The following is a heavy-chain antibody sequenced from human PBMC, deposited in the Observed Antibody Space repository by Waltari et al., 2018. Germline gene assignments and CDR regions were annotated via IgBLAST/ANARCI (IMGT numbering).Heavy chain of an antibody. J-gene: IGHJ3*02. CDR3: AREWGRGEAFDI. CDR1: GGSISSGGYY. V-gene: IGHV4-31*03. D-gene: IGHD3-16*01. Sequence: QVQLQESGPGLVKPSQTLSLTCTVSGGSISSGGYYWSGIRQHPGKGLEWIGYIYYRGGTYYNPSLKSRVTISVDTSKNQFSLKLSSVTAADTAVYYCAREWGRGEAFDIWGQGTMVTVSS. CDR2: IYYRGGT.